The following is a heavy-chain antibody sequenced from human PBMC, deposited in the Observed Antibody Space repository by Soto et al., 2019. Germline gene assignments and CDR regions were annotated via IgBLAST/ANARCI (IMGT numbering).Heavy chain of an antibody. CDR3: AKAAIVVVPAARRDAFDI. CDR1: GFTFSSYA. J-gene: IGHJ3*02. D-gene: IGHD2-2*01. V-gene: IGHV3-23*01. CDR2: ISGSGGST. Sequence: GGSLRLSCATSGFTFSSYAMSWVRQAPGKGLEWVSGISGSGGSTYYADSVKGRFTISRDNSKNTLYLQMNSLRAEDTAVYYCAKAAIVVVPAARRDAFDIWGQGTMVTVSS.